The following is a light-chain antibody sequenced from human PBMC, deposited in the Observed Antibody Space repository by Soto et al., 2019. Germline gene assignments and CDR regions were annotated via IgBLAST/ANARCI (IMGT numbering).Light chain of an antibody. CDR3: QHYNSYAWT. J-gene: IGKJ1*01. V-gene: IGKV1D-16*01. CDR2: AAS. CDR1: QGISNW. Sequence: IQVTQSPSSLSASVGDRVSITCRASQGISNWLAWYQQKPGRAPKLLIYAASSLQSGVSSRFSGSGSGTEFTLTISSLQPDDFATYYCQHYNSYAWTFGQGTKVDIK.